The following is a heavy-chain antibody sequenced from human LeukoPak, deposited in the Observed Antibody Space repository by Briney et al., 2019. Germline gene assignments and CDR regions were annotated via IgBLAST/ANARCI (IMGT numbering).Heavy chain of an antibody. CDR1: GYTFTSYD. D-gene: IGHD4-17*01. V-gene: IGHV7-4-1*02. CDR3: ARNTDGDSYVYFDY. Sequence: ASVKVSCKASGYTFTSYDINWVRQATGQGLEWMGWINTNTGNPTYAQGFTGRFVFSLDTSVSTAYLQISSLKAEDTAVYYCARNTDGDSYVYFDYWGQGTLVTVSP. CDR2: INTNTGNP. J-gene: IGHJ4*02.